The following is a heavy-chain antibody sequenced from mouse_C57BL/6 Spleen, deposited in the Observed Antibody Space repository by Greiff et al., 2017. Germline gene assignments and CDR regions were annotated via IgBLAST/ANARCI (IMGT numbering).Heavy chain of an antibody. CDR2: IDPSDSYT. J-gene: IGHJ4*01. CDR3: ASGGYGSSYAMDY. Sequence: QVQLQQPGAELVRPGTSVKLSCKASGYTFTSYWMHWVKQRPGQGLEWIGVIDPSDSYTNYNQKFKGKATLTVDTSSSTAYLQLSSLTSEDSAVYYCASGGYGSSYAMDYWGQGTSVTVSS. D-gene: IGHD1-1*01. V-gene: IGHV1-59*01. CDR1: GYTFTSYW.